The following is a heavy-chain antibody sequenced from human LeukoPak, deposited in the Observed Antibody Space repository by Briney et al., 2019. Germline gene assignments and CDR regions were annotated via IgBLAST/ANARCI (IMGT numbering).Heavy chain of an antibody. CDR1: GGSISSSSYY. J-gene: IGHJ5*02. CDR3: ARDHRIRGFDP. D-gene: IGHD2-21*01. CDR2: IYYSGST. V-gene: IGHV4-39*07. Sequence: SETLSLTCTVSGGSISSSSYYWGWIRQPPGKGLEWIGSIYYSGSTYYNPSLKSRVTISVDTPKNQFSLKLSSVTAADTAVYYCARDHRIRGFDPWGQGTLVTVSS.